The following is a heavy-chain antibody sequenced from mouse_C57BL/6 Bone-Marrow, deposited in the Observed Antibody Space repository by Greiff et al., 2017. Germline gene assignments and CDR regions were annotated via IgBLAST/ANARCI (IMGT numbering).Heavy chain of an antibody. V-gene: IGHV6-3*01. CDR1: GFTFSNYW. J-gene: IGHJ2*01. Sequence: EVKVEQSGGGLVQPGGSMKLSCVASGFTFSNYWMNWVRQAPEQGLEWVAKIRLKSDNYATHYAESVKGRFTISRDDSTSSVYLQMNNLRAEDTGIYYCTDGSDYWGQGITLTV. CDR3: TDGSDY. D-gene: IGHD2-3*01. CDR2: IRLKSDNYAT.